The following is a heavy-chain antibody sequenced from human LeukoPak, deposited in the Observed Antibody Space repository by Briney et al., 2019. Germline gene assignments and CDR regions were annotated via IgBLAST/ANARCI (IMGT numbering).Heavy chain of an antibody. D-gene: IGHD6-19*01. J-gene: IGHJ4*02. CDR1: GFTFSDYY. V-gene: IGHV3-11*04. CDR3: ARGYSSGWLRAKNFDY. Sequence: GGSLRLSCAASGFTFSDYYMSWIRQAPGKGLEWVSYISSSGSTIYYADSVKGRFTISRDNAKNSLYLQMNSLRAEDTAVYYCARGYSSGWLRAKNFDYWGQGTLVTVSS. CDR2: ISSSGSTI.